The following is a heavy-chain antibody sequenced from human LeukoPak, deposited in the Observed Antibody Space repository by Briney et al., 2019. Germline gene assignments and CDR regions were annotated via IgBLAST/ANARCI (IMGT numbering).Heavy chain of an antibody. V-gene: IGHV4-4*01. D-gene: IGHD3-22*01. CDR2: MYLSGTT. Sequence: SGTLSLTCTVSGDSINSLDLWSWVRQPPRKGLEWIGEMYLSGTTHSNPSVKSRVTISIDKSKNQFFLNLSSVTAADTAVYCCAGLVGRYSSGLYYYYFDYWGQGTLVTVSS. CDR3: AGLVGRYSSGLYYYYFDY. J-gene: IGHJ4*02. CDR1: GDSINSLDL.